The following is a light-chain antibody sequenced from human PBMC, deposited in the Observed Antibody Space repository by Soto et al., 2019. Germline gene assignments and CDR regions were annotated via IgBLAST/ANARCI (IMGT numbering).Light chain of an antibody. CDR2: EVN. J-gene: IGLJ1*01. CDR3: SSYAGRDTLV. CDR1: SSDVGAYNF. Sequence: QSALTQPPSASGSPAQSVAISCTGTSSDVGAYNFVSWYQQHPGKAPTVMIYEVNKRPSGVPDRFSGSKSGNTASLTVSGLQAEDEAEYYCSSYAGRDTLVFGTGTKLTVL. V-gene: IGLV2-8*01.